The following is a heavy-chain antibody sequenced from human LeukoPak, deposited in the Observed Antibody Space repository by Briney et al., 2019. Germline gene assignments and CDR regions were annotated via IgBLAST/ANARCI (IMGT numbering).Heavy chain of an antibody. CDR2: ISYDGSNK. CDR1: GFTFSSYA. CDR3: ARAGLTVTTSTAAYYFDY. J-gene: IGHJ4*02. D-gene: IGHD4-17*01. V-gene: IGHV3-30-3*01. Sequence: GGSLRLSCAASGFTFSSYAMHCVRQAPGKGLEWVAVISYDGSNKYYADSVKGRFTISRDNSKNTLYLQMNSLRAEETAVYYCARAGLTVTTSTAAYYFDYWGQGTLVTVSS.